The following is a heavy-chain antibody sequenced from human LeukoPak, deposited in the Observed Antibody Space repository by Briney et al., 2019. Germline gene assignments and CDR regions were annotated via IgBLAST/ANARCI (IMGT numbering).Heavy chain of an antibody. CDR3: ARDLLSTYHYDSSGSPYFDY. CDR1: GFTFSSYA. D-gene: IGHD3-22*01. CDR2: ISYDGSNK. J-gene: IGHJ4*02. Sequence: GRSLRLSCAASGFTFSSYAMHWVRQAPGKGLEWVAVISYDGSNKYYADSVKGRYTISRDNSKNTLYLQMNSLRAEDTAVYYCARDLLSTYHYDSSGSPYFDYWGQGTLVTVSS. V-gene: IGHV3-30*04.